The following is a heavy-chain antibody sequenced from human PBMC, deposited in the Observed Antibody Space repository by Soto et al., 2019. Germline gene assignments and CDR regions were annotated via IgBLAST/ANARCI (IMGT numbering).Heavy chain of an antibody. CDR2: IYYSGRA. V-gene: IGHV4-39*01. CDR3: ARQKKGGGYDSYYFDY. CDR1: GGSISSSSFY. J-gene: IGHJ4*02. D-gene: IGHD5-12*01. Sequence: SETLSLTCSVSGGSISSSSFYWGWIRQPPGKGLEWIGSIYYSGRAYYNPSLRSRVTISVDTSKNQFSLKLNSVTAADTAVYHCARQKKGGGYDSYYFDYWGQGTLVTVS.